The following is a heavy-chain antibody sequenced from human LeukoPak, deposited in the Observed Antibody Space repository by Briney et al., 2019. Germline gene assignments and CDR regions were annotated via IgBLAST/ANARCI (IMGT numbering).Heavy chain of an antibody. V-gene: IGHV3-74*01. CDR2: LNSDGSST. CDR3: ARSRYDYIWGIDY. J-gene: IGHJ4*02. D-gene: IGHD3-16*01. Sequence: GGSLRLSCAASGFTFSNYWMHWVRQAPGKGLVWFSRLNSDGSSTNYADSVKGRFTISRDNAKNTLYLQMNSLRDEDTAVFYCARSRYDYIWGIDYWGQGTLVTISS. CDR1: GFTFSNYW.